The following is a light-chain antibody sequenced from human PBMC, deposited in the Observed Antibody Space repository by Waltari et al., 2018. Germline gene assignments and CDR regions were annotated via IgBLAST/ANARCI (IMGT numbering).Light chain of an antibody. J-gene: IGKJ4*01. CDR3: MQALQTPPT. V-gene: IGKV2-28*01. CDR2: FGS. Sequence: DIVMTQSTLSLPVTPGEPASISCRSSQSLLHSNGYHSLDWYLQKPGQSPQLLIYFGSNPASGVPDRFSGSGSGTDFTLKISRVEAEDVGVYYCMQALQTPPTFGGGTKVEIK. CDR1: QSLLHSNGYHS.